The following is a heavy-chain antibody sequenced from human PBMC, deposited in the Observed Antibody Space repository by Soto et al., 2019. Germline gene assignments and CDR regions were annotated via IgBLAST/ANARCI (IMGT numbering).Heavy chain of an antibody. CDR2: INHSGST. Sequence: PSETLSLTCAVYGGSFSGYYWSWIRQPPGKGLEWIGEINHSGSTNYSPSLKSRVTISVDTSKNQFSLKLSSVTAADTAVYYCARAGNHYSSSWYRASFWFDPWGQGTLVTVSS. V-gene: IGHV4-34*01. D-gene: IGHD6-13*01. CDR3: ARAGNHYSSSWYRASFWFDP. J-gene: IGHJ5*02. CDR1: GGSFSGYY.